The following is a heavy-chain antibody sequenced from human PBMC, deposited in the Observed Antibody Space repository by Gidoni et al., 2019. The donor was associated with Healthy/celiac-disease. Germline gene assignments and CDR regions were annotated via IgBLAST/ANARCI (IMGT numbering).Heavy chain of an antibody. V-gene: IGHV4-61*01. CDR3: ARGPYGGNWDDAFDI. CDR1: GGSVSSGSYY. CDR2: IYYSGST. J-gene: IGHJ3*02. D-gene: IGHD2-15*01. Sequence: QVQLQESGPGLVKPSETLSLTCTVSGGSVSSGSYYWSWIRQPPGKGLEWIGYIYYSGSTNYNPSLKSRVTISVDTSKNQFSLKLSSVTAADTAVYYCARGPYGGNWDDAFDIWGQGTMVTVSS.